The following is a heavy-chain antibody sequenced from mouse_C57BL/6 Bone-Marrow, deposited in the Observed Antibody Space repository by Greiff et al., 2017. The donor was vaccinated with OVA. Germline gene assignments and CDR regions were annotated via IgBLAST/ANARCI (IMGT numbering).Heavy chain of an antibody. J-gene: IGHJ2*01. V-gene: IGHV1-82*01. CDR2: IYPGDGDT. CDR1: GYAFSSSW. Sequence: QVQLKQSGPELVKPGASVKISCKASGYAFSSSWMNWVKKRPGKGLEWIGRIYPGDGDTNYNGKFKGKATLTADKSSSTAYMKLSSLTSEDSAVYFCARHEDGYYASYFDYWGQGTTLTVSS. D-gene: IGHD2-3*01. CDR3: ARHEDGYYASYFDY.